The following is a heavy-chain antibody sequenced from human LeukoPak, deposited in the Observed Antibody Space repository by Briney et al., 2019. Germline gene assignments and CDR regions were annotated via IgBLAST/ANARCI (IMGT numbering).Heavy chain of an antibody. D-gene: IGHD6-19*01. J-gene: IGHJ3*02. CDR2: INHSGST. CDR3: ARVRQWLVRWSRNAFDI. CDR1: GGSFSGYY. V-gene: IGHV4-34*01. Sequence: SETLSLTCAVYGGSFSGYYWSWIRQPPGKGLEWIGEINHSGSTNYNPSLKSRVTISVDTSKNQFSLKLSSVTAADTAVYYCARVRQWLVRWSRNAFDIWGQGTMVTVSS.